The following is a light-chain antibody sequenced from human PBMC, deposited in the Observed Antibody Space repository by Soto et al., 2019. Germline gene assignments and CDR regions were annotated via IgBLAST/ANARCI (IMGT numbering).Light chain of an antibody. CDR3: QQYNNWTPFT. V-gene: IGKV3-15*01. Sequence: EIVMTQSPATLSVSPGERATLSCRASQSMSSNLAWYQQKPGQALRLLIYGASTRATGIPARFSGSGSGTEFTLTISSLQSEDFAVYYCQQYNNWTPFTFGGGTKVEIK. J-gene: IGKJ4*01. CDR1: QSMSSN. CDR2: GAS.